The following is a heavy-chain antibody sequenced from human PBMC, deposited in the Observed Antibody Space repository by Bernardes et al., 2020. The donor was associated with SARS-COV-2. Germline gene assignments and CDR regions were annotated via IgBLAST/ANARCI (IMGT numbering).Heavy chain of an antibody. V-gene: IGHV1-18*01. J-gene: IGHJ6*03. CDR3: ARVAEYPLLYFLHYYYYMDV. D-gene: IGHD2-2*02. CDR2: ISAYNGNT. CDR1: GYTFTSYG. Sequence: ASVKVSCKASGYTFTSYGISWVRQAPGQGLEWMGWISAYNGNTNYAQKLQGRVTMTTDTSTSTAYMELRSLRSDDTAVYYCARVAEYPLLYFLHYYYYMDVWGKGTTVNVAS.